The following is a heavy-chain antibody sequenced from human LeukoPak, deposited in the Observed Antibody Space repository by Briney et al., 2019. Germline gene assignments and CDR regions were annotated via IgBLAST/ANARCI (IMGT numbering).Heavy chain of an antibody. J-gene: IGHJ6*02. V-gene: IGHV4-34*01. CDR2: INHSGST. Sequence: SETLSLTCAVYGGSFSGYYWSWIRQPPGKGLEWIGEINHSGSTNYNPSLKSRVTISVDTSKNQFSLKLSSVTAADTAVYYCARVKLRFLEWLFHYYGMDVWGQGTTVTVSS. D-gene: IGHD3-3*01. CDR1: GGSFSGYY. CDR3: ARVKLRFLEWLFHYYGMDV.